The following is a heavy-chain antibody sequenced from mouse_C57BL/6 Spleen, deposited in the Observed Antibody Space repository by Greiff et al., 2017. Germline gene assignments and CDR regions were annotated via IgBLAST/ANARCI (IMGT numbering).Heavy chain of an antibody. J-gene: IGHJ2*01. V-gene: IGHV2-2*01. CDR1: GFSLTSYG. D-gene: IGHD1-1*01. CDR2: IWSGGST. CDR3: ARNHYYGSSYPFDY. Sequence: QVQLQQSGPGLVQPSQSLFITCTVSGFSLTSYGVHWVRQSPGKGLEWLGVIWSGGSTDYNAAFISRLSISKDNSKSQVFFKMNSLQADDTAIYYCARNHYYGSSYPFDYWGQGTTLTVSS.